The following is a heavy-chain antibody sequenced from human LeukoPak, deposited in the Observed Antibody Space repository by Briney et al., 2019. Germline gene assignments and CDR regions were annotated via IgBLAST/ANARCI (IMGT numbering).Heavy chain of an antibody. V-gene: IGHV1-69*05. CDR3: ARVTVTLTNWFDP. CDR2: IIPIFGTA. Sequence: SVKVSCKASGGTFSSYAISWVRQAPGQGLEWMGGIIPIFGTANYAQKFQGRVTITTDESTSTAYMELSSLRSEDTAVYYRARVTVTLTNWFDPWGQGTLVTVSS. J-gene: IGHJ5*02. D-gene: IGHD4-17*01. CDR1: GGTFSSYA.